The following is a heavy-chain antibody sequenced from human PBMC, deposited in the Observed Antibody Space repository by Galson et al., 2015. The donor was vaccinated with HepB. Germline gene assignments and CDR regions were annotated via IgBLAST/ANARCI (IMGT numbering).Heavy chain of an antibody. CDR1: GFTFSSYG. J-gene: IGHJ6*02. D-gene: IGHD3-3*01. V-gene: IGHV3-33*01. CDR3: ARDLTTKTDFWSGYYEKARIYGMDV. CDR2: IWYDGSNK. Sequence: SLRLSCAASGFTFSSYGMHWVRQAPGKGLEWVAVIWYDGSNKYYADSVKGRFTISRDNSKNTLYLQMNSLRAEDTAVYYCARDLTTKTDFWSGYYEKARIYGMDVWGQGTTVTVSS.